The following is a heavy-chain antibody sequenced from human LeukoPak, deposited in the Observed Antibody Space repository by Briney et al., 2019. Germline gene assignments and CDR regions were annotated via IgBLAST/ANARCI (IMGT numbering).Heavy chain of an antibody. CDR1: GITFSSYW. Sequence: GGSLRLSCAASGITFSSYWMHWVRQAPGKGLVWVSRINSDGSSTSYADSVKGRFTISRDNAKNTLYLQMNSLRAEDTAVYYCARGVTEMALIYYWGQGTLVTVSS. CDR2: INSDGSST. J-gene: IGHJ4*02. D-gene: IGHD5-24*01. CDR3: ARGVTEMALIYY. V-gene: IGHV3-74*01.